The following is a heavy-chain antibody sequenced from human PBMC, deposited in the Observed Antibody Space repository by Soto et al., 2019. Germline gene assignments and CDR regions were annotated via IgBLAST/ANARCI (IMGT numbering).Heavy chain of an antibody. CDR3: AKVGSWGQIVVVTAALNWYFDL. V-gene: IGHV3-30*18. Sequence: QVQLVESGGGVVQPGRSLRLSCAASGFTFSSYGMHWVRQAPGKGLEWVAVISYDGSNKYYADSVKGRFTISRDNSKNTLYLQMNSLRAEDTAVYYCAKVGSWGQIVVVTAALNWYFDLWGRGTLVTVSS. D-gene: IGHD2-21*02. CDR2: ISYDGSNK. J-gene: IGHJ2*01. CDR1: GFTFSSYG.